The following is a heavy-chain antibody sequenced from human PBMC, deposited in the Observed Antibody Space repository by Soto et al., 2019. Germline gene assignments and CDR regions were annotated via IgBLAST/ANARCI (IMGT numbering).Heavy chain of an antibody. V-gene: IGHV3-33*01. CDR2: IWYDGSNK. Sequence: PGGSLRLSCAASGFTFGSYGMHWVRQAPGKGLEWVAVIWYDGSNKYYADSVKGRFTISRDNSKNTLYLQMNSLRAEDTAVYYCARDEDIVVVPAAIEGMDVWGQGTTVTVSS. CDR3: ARDEDIVVVPAAIEGMDV. CDR1: GFTFGSYG. J-gene: IGHJ6*02. D-gene: IGHD2-2*01.